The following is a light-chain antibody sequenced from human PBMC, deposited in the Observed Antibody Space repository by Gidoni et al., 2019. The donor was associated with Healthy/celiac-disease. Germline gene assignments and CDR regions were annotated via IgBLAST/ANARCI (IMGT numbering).Light chain of an antibody. CDR2: GAA. V-gene: IGKV3-15*01. J-gene: IGKJ2*01. CDR1: QSVSSN. Sequence: EIVIPQSPATLSVSPGERATLSCSASQSVSSNLAWYQQKPGQAPWLLIYGAATRATGIPARCSGSGSGTEYTLTISSLQAEDCAVYYCQQYNNWPPHTFGQGTKLEIK. CDR3: QQYNNWPPHT.